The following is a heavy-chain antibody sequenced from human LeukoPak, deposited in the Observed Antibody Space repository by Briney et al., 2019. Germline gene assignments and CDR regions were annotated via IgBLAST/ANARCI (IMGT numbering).Heavy chain of an antibody. Sequence: GGSLRLSCAASGFTLSSYAMSWVRQAPGKGLEWVSAISGSGGSTYYADSVKGRFTISRDNSKNTLYLQMNSLRAEDTAVYYCAKVRDYGDYVRSYFDYWGRGTLVTVSS. D-gene: IGHD4-17*01. V-gene: IGHV3-23*01. CDR3: AKVRDYGDYVRSYFDY. J-gene: IGHJ4*02. CDR1: GFTLSSYA. CDR2: ISGSGGST.